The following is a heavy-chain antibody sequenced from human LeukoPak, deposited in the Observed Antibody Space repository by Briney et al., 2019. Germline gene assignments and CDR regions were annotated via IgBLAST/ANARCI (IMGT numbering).Heavy chain of an antibody. Sequence: SETLSLTCTVSGGSISSYYWSWIRQPPGKGLEWIGYIYYSGSTNYNPSLKSRVTISVDTSKNQFSLKLSSVAVADTAVYYCARRDSGYGWGHFDYWGQGTLVTVSS. CDR2: IYYSGST. CDR1: GGSISSYY. D-gene: IGHD5-12*01. J-gene: IGHJ4*02. CDR3: ARRDSGYGWGHFDY. V-gene: IGHV4-59*08.